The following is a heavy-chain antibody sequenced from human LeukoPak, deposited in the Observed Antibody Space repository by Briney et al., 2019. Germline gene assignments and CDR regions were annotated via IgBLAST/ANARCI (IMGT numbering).Heavy chain of an antibody. J-gene: IGHJ5*02. CDR2: INHSGST. CDR3: AGVGLGLP. D-gene: IGHD2-8*01. V-gene: IGHV4-34*01. Sequence: SETLSLTCAVYVGSFSGYYWTWIRQPPGKGLEWIGEINHSGSTNYNPSLKSRVTISVDTSKNQFSLKLSSVTAADSAVYYCAGVGLGLPWGQGTLVTVSS. CDR1: VGSFSGYY.